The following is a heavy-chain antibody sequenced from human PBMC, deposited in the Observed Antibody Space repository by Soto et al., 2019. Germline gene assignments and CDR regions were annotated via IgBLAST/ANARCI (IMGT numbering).Heavy chain of an antibody. J-gene: IGHJ3*02. CDR1: GGSISSGDYY. CDR3: AREVIVVVPAATNAFDI. CDR2: IYYSGST. Sequence: SEPLSLTCTVSGGSISSGDYYRSWIRQPPGKGLEWIGYIYYSGSTYYNPSLKSRVTISVDTSKNQFSLKLSSVTAADTAVYYCAREVIVVVPAATNAFDIWGQGTMVTVSS. V-gene: IGHV4-30-4*01. D-gene: IGHD2-2*01.